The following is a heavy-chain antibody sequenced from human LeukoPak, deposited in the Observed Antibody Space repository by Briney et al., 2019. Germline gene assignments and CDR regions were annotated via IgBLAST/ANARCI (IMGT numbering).Heavy chain of an antibody. J-gene: IGHJ4*02. CDR2: INGDGRNI. Sequence: SGGSLRLSCVASGFTFSSYWMHWVRQDPRKGLVWVSRINGDGRNINYADSVRGRFTISRDNAKNTLYLQMNSLRAEDTAVYYCAKAVVAAEYYFDYWGQGTLVTVSS. D-gene: IGHD2-15*01. CDR3: AKAVVAAEYYFDY. CDR1: GFTFSSYW. V-gene: IGHV3-74*01.